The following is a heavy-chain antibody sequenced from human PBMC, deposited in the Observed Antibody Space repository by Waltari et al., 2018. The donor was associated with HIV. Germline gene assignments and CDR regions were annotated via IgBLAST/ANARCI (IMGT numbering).Heavy chain of an antibody. CDR1: GFTFYNHA. V-gene: IGHV3-23*01. CDR2: ISGSGGST. D-gene: IGHD6-6*01. CDR3: AKRQQLVRTGWFDP. Sequence: EVQLLESGGGLVQPGGSLRLSCAASGFTFYNHALSWVRQAPGKGLEWVSAISGSGGSTYYADSVKGRFTISRDNSKNTLYLQMNSLRAEDTAVYYCAKRQQLVRTGWFDPWGQGTLVTVSS. J-gene: IGHJ5*02.